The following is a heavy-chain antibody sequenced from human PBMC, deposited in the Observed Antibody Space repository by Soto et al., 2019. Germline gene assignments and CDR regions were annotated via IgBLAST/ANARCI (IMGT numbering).Heavy chain of an antibody. CDR2: INPSGGST. V-gene: IGHV1-46*01. Sequence: ASVKVSCKAFGYTFTSYYMHWVRPAPAQGLEWMGIINPSGGSTSYAQKFQGRVTMTRDTYTSTVYMELSSLRSEDTAVYYCARNVRYSGSCSPLDYWGRGTFVTVSS. J-gene: IGHJ4*02. CDR1: GYTFTSYY. CDR3: ARNVRYSGSCSPLDY. D-gene: IGHD1-26*01.